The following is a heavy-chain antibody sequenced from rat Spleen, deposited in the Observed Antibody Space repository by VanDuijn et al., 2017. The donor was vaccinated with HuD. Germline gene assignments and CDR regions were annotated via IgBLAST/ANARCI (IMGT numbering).Heavy chain of an antibody. J-gene: IGHJ2*01. Sequence: EVQLVESGGGLVQPGRSMKLSCAASGFTFSNYGMAWVRQAPKKGLEWVATISYGDSSGHSSTYYRDSVKGRFTISRANAKSTLNLQMDSLRSEDTATYYCARRHYGYTDYFDYWGQGVMVTVSS. D-gene: IGHD1-9*01. CDR2: ISYGDSSGHSST. CDR3: ARRHYGYTDYFDY. CDR1: GFTFSNYG. V-gene: IGHV5-29*01.